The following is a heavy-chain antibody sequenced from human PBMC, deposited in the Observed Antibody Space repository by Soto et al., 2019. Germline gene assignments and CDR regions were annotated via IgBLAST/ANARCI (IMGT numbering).Heavy chain of an antibody. CDR1: GFTFSSYG. D-gene: IGHD3-10*01. V-gene: IGHV3-30*18. Sequence: GGSLRLSCAASGFTFSSYGMHWVRQAPGKGLEWVAVISYDGSNKYYADSVKGRFTISRDNSKNTLYLQMNSLRAEGTAVYYCAKDGGRTMVRGVIHYWGQGTLVTVSS. CDR2: ISYDGSNK. CDR3: AKDGGRTMVRGVIHY. J-gene: IGHJ4*02.